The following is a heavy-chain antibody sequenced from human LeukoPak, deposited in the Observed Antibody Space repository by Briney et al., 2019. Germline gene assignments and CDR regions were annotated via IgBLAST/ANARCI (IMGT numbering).Heavy chain of an antibody. CDR1: GGTFSSYA. V-gene: IGHV1-69*13. J-gene: IGHJ6*02. CDR2: FIPIFGTA. CDR3: ARERDYSSSFYYYSGMDV. D-gene: IGHD6-6*01. Sequence: SVKVSCKASGGTFSSYAISWVRQALGQGLEWMGGFIPIFGTANYAQKFQGRVTITADESTSTAYMELSSLRSEDTAVYYCARERDYSSSFYYYSGMDVWGQGTTVTVSS.